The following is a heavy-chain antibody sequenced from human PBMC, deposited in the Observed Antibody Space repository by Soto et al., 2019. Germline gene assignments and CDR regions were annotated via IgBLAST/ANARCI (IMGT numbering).Heavy chain of an antibody. V-gene: IGHV4-31*03. CDR1: GGSISNSAYY. J-gene: IGHJ5*02. CDR2: ISYSDT. D-gene: IGHD2-2*01. Sequence: QVQLQESGPGLVKPSQTLSLACTVSGGSISNSAYYWSWFRQRTGKGLEWIAYISYSDTSYNPSLTSRRTISVDTSKNQFSLTLSSVTAADTAMYYCARGSLITVPPSMGGKRFDPWGQGTLVTVSS. CDR3: ARGSLITVPPSMGGKRFDP.